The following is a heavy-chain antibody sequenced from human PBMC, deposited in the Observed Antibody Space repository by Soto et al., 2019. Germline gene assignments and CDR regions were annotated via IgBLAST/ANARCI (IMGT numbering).Heavy chain of an antibody. D-gene: IGHD3-16*01. CDR3: ARGGGNTFDY. V-gene: IGHV4-30-2*01. J-gene: IGHJ4*02. CDR1: GGSISSGGYS. CDR2: IYHSGST. Sequence: QLQLQESGSGLVKPSQTLSLTCAVSGGSISSGGYSWSWIRQPPGKGLEWIGYIYHSGSTYYNPSLKGRVNISVERSKNQFSLKLSPVPAADTAGYYCARGGGNTFDYWGQGTLVTVSS.